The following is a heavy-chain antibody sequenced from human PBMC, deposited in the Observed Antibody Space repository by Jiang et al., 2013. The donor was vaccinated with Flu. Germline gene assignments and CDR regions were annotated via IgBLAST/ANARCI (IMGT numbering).Heavy chain of an antibody. Sequence: PGASVKVSCKTSGYTFTNYDISWVRQVTGHGLEWMGWMTPNNGHTGYAQKFQARVTMTRDISISTAYMELSSLTSDDTAVYYCARGRGSGSDYYFDYWGQGTLATVSS. V-gene: IGHV1-8*01. CDR1: GYTFTNYD. J-gene: IGHJ4*02. D-gene: IGHD6-25*01. CDR3: ARGRGSGSDYYFDY. CDR2: MTPNNGHT.